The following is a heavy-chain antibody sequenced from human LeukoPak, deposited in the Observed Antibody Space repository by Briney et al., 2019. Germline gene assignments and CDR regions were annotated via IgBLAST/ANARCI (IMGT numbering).Heavy chain of an antibody. CDR1: GFTFSSYS. CDR3: ARATIFGWFDP. D-gene: IGHD3-9*01. J-gene: IGHJ5*02. CDR2: ISSSSSYI. Sequence: PGGSLRLSCAASGFTFSSYSMNRVRQPPGKGQERGSSISSSSSYIYYADSVKGRFTTSRANAKNSLYLQMNSLRAEDTAVYYCARATIFGWFDPWGQGTLVTVSS. V-gene: IGHV3-21*01.